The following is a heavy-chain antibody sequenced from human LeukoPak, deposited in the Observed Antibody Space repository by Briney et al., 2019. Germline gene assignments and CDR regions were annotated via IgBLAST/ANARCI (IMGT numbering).Heavy chain of an antibody. CDR3: AKDSGRFGELSLVY. J-gene: IGHJ4*02. CDR1: GFTFSSYG. Sequence: PGRSLRLSCAASGFTFSSYGMHWVRQAPGKGLEWVAVISYDGSNKYYADSVKGRFTISRDNSKNTLYLQMNSLRAEDTAVYYCAKDSGRFGELSLVYWGQGTLVTVSS. CDR2: ISYDGSNK. V-gene: IGHV3-30*18. D-gene: IGHD3-10*01.